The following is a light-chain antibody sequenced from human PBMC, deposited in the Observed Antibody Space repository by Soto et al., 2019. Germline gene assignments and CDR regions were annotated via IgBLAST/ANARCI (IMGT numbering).Light chain of an antibody. J-gene: IGLJ1*01. CDR2: TTS. CDR3: LLYYGAAYV. CDR1: TGAVTSGYF. V-gene: IGLV7-43*01. Sequence: QAVVTQEPSLTVSPGWTVTLTCASSTGAVTSGYFPNWFQQKPGQAPRTRIYTTSNKHSWTPARFSGSLLGGKAALTLLGVQSEDEAEYYCLLYYGAAYVFGTGTKVTVL.